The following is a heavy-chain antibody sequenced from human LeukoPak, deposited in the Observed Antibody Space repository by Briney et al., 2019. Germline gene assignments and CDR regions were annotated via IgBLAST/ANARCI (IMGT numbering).Heavy chain of an antibody. J-gene: IGHJ1*01. CDR1: GFTFSSYG. V-gene: IGHV3-30*18. D-gene: IGHD6-13*01. Sequence: GRSLRLSCAASGFTFSSYGMHWVRQAPGKGLEWVAVISYDGSNKYYADSVKGRFTISRDNSKNTLYLQMNSLRAEDTAVYYCAKDLPSSSWYKYFQHWGQGTLVTVSS. CDR2: ISYDGSNK. CDR3: AKDLPSSSWYKYFQH.